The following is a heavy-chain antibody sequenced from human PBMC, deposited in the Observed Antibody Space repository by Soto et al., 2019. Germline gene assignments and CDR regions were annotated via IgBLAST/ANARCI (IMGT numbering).Heavy chain of an antibody. CDR3: ARGGGVYYFDY. V-gene: IGHV4-59*01. CDR2: IYYSGIT. D-gene: IGHD2-8*02. J-gene: IGHJ4*02. Sequence: PSETLCLSYTVSGGSISSYYGSCIRQPPGKGLEWIGYIYYSGITDYNPSLKSRVTISVDTSKSQFSLKLSSVTAADTAVYYCARGGGVYYFDYWGQGTLVTVSS. CDR1: GGSISSYY.